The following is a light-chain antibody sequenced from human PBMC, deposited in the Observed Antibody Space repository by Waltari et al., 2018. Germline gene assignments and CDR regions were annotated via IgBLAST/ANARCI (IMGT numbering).Light chain of an antibody. CDR2: AAS. CDR1: QSIGTY. V-gene: IGKV1-39*01. CDR3: QQSYTTPRT. Sequence: DIQMTQSPSSLSASVGERVTITCRASQSIGTYLNWYQHKPGRAPELLIYAASTLQGGVPSRFSGSGSETHFTLAISSLQREDFATYYCQQSYTTPRTFGQGTKVEIK. J-gene: IGKJ1*01.